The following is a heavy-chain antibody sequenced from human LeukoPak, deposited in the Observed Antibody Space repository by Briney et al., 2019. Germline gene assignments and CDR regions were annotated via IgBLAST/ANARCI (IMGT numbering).Heavy chain of an antibody. Sequence: GGSLRLSCAASGFTSSSYAMSWVRQAPGKGLEYVSGISGSGIRTYYADSVKGRFTISRDNSKNTLYLQMNSLRAEDTAVYYCAKAGSIRFDYWGQGTLVTVSS. J-gene: IGHJ4*02. CDR2: ISGSGIRT. CDR1: GFTSSSYA. CDR3: AKAGSIRFDY. V-gene: IGHV3-23*01. D-gene: IGHD1-26*01.